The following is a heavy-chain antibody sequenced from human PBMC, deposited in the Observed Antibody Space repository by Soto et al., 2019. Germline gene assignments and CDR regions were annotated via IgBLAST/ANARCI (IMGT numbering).Heavy chain of an antibody. CDR2: ISSSGSTM. CDR1: GFTFRDYY. Sequence: PGGSLRLSCAVSGFTFRDYYMSWIRQAPGQGLEWVSYISSSGSTMYYADSVKGRFTISRDNAKNLLYLQMDSLKAEDTAVYYCARTVTTYRYYYAMDVWGRGTTVTVSS. V-gene: IGHV3-11*01. J-gene: IGHJ6*02. D-gene: IGHD4-17*01. CDR3: ARTVTTYRYYYAMDV.